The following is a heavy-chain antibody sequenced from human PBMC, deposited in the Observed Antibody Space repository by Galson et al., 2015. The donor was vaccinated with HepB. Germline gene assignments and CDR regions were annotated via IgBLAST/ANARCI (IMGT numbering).Heavy chain of an antibody. CDR3: ARTWMDVFSPDFDH. CDR1: GYIFTGSY. CDR2: INPKSGST. D-gene: IGHD5-12*01. Sequence: SVKVSCKASGYIFTGSYIHWVRQAPGQGLEWMGRINPKSGSTNYAQNFQGRVTMTRDTSISTAYMDLSRLRSDDTAMYYCARTWMDVFSPDFDHWGQGTLVTVSS. V-gene: IGHV1-2*06. J-gene: IGHJ4*02.